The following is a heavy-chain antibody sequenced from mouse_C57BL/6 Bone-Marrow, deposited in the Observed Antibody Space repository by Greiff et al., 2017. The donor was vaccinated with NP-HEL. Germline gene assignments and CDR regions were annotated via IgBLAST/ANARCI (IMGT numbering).Heavy chain of an antibody. CDR3: ARSWDDAMDY. CDR1: GYTSTSYD. V-gene: IGHV1-85*01. J-gene: IGHJ4*01. D-gene: IGHD4-1*01. Sequence: QVQLQQSGPELVKPGASVKLSCKASGYTSTSYDINLVKQSPGQGLAWIGWLYPRAVSTKYNEKFKGKATLTVDTSSSTAYMELHSLTSEDSAVYFCARSWDDAMDYWGQGTSVTVAS. CDR2: LYPRAVST.